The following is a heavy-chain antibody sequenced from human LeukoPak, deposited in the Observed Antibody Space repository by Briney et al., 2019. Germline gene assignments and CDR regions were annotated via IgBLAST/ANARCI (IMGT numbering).Heavy chain of an antibody. Sequence: GGSLRLSCAASGFTFSDYHINWVRQAPGRGLEWISYISTTGTTMHYADSVKGRFAVSRDNAKSSLYLQMNSLRDEDTAIYYCARVWQDNSGVDFWGQGTLVTVSS. J-gene: IGHJ4*02. CDR3: ARVWQDNSGVDF. D-gene: IGHD2-21*01. CDR1: GFTFSDYH. V-gene: IGHV3-48*02. CDR2: ISTTGTTM.